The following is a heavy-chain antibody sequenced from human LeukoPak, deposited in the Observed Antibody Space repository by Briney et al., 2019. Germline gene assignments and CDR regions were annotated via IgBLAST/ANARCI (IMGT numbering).Heavy chain of an antibody. CDR2: ISGSGGST. V-gene: IGHV3-23*01. CDR1: GFTFSSYA. J-gene: IGHJ4*02. Sequence: GGSLRLSCAASGFTFSSYAMSWVRQAPGKGLEWVSAISGSGGSTYYADSVKGRFTISRDNSKNTLYLQMNSLRAEDTAVYYCAKRYYYDISGYYYPFYYWGQGTLVTVSS. D-gene: IGHD3-22*01. CDR3: AKRYYYDISGYYYPFYY.